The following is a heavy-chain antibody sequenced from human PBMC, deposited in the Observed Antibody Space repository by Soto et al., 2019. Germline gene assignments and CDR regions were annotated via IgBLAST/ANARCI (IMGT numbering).Heavy chain of an antibody. CDR1: GFTFSSYA. CDR3: AKGPKLTVTTGDFDY. D-gene: IGHD4-17*01. J-gene: IGHJ4*02. V-gene: IGHV3-23*01. CDR2: ISGSGGST. Sequence: EVQLLESGGGLVQPGGSLRLSCAASGFTFSSYAMSWVRQAPGKGLEWVSAISGSGGSTYYADSVKGRFTISRDNSKNTLYLKMNSLRAEDTAVYYCAKGPKLTVTTGDFDYWGQGTLVTVSS.